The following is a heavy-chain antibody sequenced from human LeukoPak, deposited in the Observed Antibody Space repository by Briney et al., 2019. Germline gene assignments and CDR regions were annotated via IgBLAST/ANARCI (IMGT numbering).Heavy chain of an antibody. V-gene: IGHV1-8*01. D-gene: IGHD3-16*01. CDR2: MNPNSGNT. J-gene: IGHJ3*02. CDR1: GYTFTSYD. Sequence: ASVKVSCKASGYTFTSYDINWVRQATGQGLEWMGWMNPNSGNTGYAQKFQGRVTMTRNTSISTAYMELSSLRSEDTAVYYCARDYVGGFHDAFDIWGQGTMVTVSS. CDR3: ARDYVGGFHDAFDI.